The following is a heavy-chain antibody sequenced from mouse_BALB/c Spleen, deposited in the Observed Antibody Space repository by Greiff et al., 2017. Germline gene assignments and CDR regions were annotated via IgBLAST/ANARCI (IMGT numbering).Heavy chain of an antibody. V-gene: IGHV1S137*01. J-gene: IGHJ3*01. D-gene: IGHD1-3*01. Sequence: QVHVKQSGAELVRPGVSVTISCKGSGYTFTDYAMHWVKQSHAKSLEWIGVISTYSGNTNYNQKFKGKATMTVDKSSSTAYMELARLTSEDSAIYYCARTYNYRTTLSFAYWGQGTLVTVSA. CDR2: ISTYSGNT. CDR1: GYTFTDYA. CDR3: ARTYNYRTTLSFAY.